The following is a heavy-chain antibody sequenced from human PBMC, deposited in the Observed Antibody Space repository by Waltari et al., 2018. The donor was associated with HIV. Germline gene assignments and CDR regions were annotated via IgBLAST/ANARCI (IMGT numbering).Heavy chain of an antibody. CDR1: GGSISSGGYY. CDR3: ARDSPLGDYGLGYYYGMDV. D-gene: IGHD4-17*01. CDR2: IYYSGST. Sequence: QVQLQESGPGLVKPSQTLSLTCTVSGGSISSGGYYWSWIRQHPGKGLEWIGYIYYSGSTYYNPSLKSRVTISVDTSKNQFSLKLSSVTAADTAVYYCARDSPLGDYGLGYYYGMDVWGQGTTVTVSS. V-gene: IGHV4-31*03. J-gene: IGHJ6*02.